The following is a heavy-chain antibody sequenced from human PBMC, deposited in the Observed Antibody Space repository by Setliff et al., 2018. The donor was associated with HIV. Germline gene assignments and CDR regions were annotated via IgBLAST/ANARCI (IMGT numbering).Heavy chain of an antibody. V-gene: IGHV1-2*02. J-gene: IGHJ4*02. CDR1: GYTFTDYY. CDR2: IFTDTGGA. CDR3: ARDGERAPPHY. Sequence: ASVKVSCKASGYTFTDYYLNWIRQAPGKGPEWMGWIFTDTGGASYVQKFQGRVTMTRDTSINTVYLELTSLTSDDTAVYFCARDGERAPPHYWGQGTLVTVSS.